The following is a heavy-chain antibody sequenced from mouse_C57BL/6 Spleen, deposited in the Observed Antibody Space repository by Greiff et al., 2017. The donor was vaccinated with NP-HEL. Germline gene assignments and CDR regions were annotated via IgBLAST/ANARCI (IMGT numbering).Heavy chain of an antibody. D-gene: IGHD4-1*01. CDR3: ARNPNWAAY. Sequence: QVQLKQSGPELVKPGASVKISCKASGYTFTDYYINWVKQRPGQGLEWIGWIFPGSGSTYYNEKFKGKATLTVDESSSTAYMLLSSLTSEDSAVYFCARNPNWAAYWGQGTLVTVSA. J-gene: IGHJ3*01. CDR2: IFPGSGST. CDR1: GYTFTDYY. V-gene: IGHV1-75*01.